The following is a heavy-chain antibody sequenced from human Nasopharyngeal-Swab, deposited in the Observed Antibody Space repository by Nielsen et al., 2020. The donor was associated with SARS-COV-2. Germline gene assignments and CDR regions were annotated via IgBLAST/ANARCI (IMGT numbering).Heavy chain of an antibody. CDR1: GFTFDDYA. J-gene: IGHJ4*02. CDR2: ISWNSGSI. Sequence: SLKISCAASGFTFDDYAMHWVRQAPGKGPEWVSGISWNSGSIGYADSVKGRFTISRDNAKNSLYLQMNSLRAEDTALYYCAKLPYGDYGVDYWGQGTLVTVSS. D-gene: IGHD4-17*01. V-gene: IGHV3-9*01. CDR3: AKLPYGDYGVDY.